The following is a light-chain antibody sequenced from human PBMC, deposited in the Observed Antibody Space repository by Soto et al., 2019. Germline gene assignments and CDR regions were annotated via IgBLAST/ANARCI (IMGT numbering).Light chain of an antibody. V-gene: IGKV3-20*01. CDR1: QSVDSTY. CDR2: GAS. CDR3: QHYDSSRT. Sequence: DIVLTQSPGTLSLSPGESASLSCRASQSVDSTYITWYQQKPGQAPRLLIYGASGRATGIPDRFSGSGSGTDFTLTISRLEPGDFVVDYCQHYDSSRTFGQGNKVEIK. J-gene: IGKJ1*01.